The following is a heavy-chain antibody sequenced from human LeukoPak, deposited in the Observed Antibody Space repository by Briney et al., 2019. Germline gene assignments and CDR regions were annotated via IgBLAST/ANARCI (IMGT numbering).Heavy chain of an antibody. D-gene: IGHD4/OR15-4a*01. J-gene: IGHJ4*02. CDR2: IYYSGST. CDR3: ARGALRDFDY. V-gene: IGHV4-59*08. CDR1: GGSISSYY. Sequence: SETLSLTCTVSGGSISSYYWSWIRQPPGKGLEWIGYIYYSGSTNYNPSLKSRVTLSVDTSKNQFSLKLSSVTAADTAVYYCARGALRDFDYWGQGTLVTVSS.